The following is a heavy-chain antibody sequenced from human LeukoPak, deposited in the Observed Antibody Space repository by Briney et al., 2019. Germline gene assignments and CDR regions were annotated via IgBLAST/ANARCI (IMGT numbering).Heavy chain of an antibody. J-gene: IGHJ4*02. D-gene: IGHD3-22*01. CDR3: AKAPDSSGFPSYFDS. Sequence: GGSLRLSCAVSGFTFRTFAMNWVRQAPGKGLEWVSSLSDSAVSSYYADSVKGRFTISRDNSKNTLYLQMNSLRAEDTATYYCAKAPDSSGFPSYFDSWGQGTLVAVSS. V-gene: IGHV3-23*01. CDR1: GFTFRTFA. CDR2: LSDSAVSS.